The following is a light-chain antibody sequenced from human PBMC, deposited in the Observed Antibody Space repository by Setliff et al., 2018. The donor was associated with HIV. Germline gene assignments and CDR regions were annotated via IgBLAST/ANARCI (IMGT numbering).Light chain of an antibody. J-gene: IGLJ1*01. V-gene: IGLV2-14*01. Sequence: QSVLTQPASVSGSPGQSITISCTGTNSDVGGYNYVSWYQHHPGKAPKLMIFAVSNRPSGVSHRFSGSKSGNTASLTISGLQAEDEADYFCCSYAGGNIVFGSGTKVTVL. CDR2: AVS. CDR1: NSDVGGYNY. CDR3: CSYAGGNIV.